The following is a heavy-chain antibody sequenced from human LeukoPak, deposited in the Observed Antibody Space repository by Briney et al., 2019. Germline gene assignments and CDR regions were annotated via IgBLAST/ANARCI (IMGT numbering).Heavy chain of an antibody. CDR3: VTGPVDDILTGYPFGGFDY. Sequence: ASVKVSCKASGYTFTSYGISWVRQAPGQGLEWMGWISAYNGNTNYAQKLQGRVTMTTDTSTSTAYMELRSLRSDDTAVYYCVTGPVDDILTGYPFGGFDYWGQGTLVTVSS. D-gene: IGHD3-9*01. J-gene: IGHJ4*02. CDR1: GYTFTSYG. CDR2: ISAYNGNT. V-gene: IGHV1-18*01.